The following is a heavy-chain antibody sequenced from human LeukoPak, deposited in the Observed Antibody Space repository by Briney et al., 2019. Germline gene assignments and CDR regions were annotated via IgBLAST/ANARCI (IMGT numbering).Heavy chain of an antibody. D-gene: IGHD3-22*01. Sequence: SVKVSCKASGGTFSRYAISWVRQAPGQGLEWMGRIIPILGIANYAQKFQGRVTITADKSTSTAYMELSSLRSEDTAVYYCARDQPIKDYYDSSGHFDYWGQGTLVTVSS. CDR1: GGTFSRYA. J-gene: IGHJ4*02. CDR2: IIPILGIA. V-gene: IGHV1-69*04. CDR3: ARDQPIKDYYDSSGHFDY.